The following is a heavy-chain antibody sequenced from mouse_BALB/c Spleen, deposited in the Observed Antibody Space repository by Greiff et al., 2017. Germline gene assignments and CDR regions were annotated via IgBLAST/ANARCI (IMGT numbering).Heavy chain of an antibody. CDR1: GFTFSDYY. J-gene: IGHJ2*01. CDR2: ISAGGSYT. CDR3: AKEPSFDY. V-gene: IGHV5-4*02. Sequence: DVQLVESGGGLVKPGGSLKLSCAASGFTFSDYYMYWVRQTPEKSLEWVATISAGGSYTYYPDSVKGRFTISRDNAKNNLYLQMSSLKSEDTAMYYCAKEPSFDYWGQGTTLTVSA.